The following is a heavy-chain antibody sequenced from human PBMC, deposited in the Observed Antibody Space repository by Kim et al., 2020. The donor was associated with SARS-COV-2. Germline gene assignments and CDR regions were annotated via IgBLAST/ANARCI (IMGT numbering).Heavy chain of an antibody. CDR1: GYSFTSYW. CDR2: IYPGDSDT. CDR3: ARQRERSGYYYYGMDV. J-gene: IGHJ6*02. D-gene: IGHD1-1*01. Sequence: GESLKISCKGSGYSFTSYWIGWVRQMPGKGLEWMGIIYPGDSDTRYSPSFQGQVTISADKSISTAYLQWSSLKASDTAMYYCARQRERSGYYYYGMDVWGQGTTVTVSS. V-gene: IGHV5-51*01.